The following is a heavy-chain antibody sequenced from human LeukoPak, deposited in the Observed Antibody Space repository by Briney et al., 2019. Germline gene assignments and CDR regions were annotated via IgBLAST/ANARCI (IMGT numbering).Heavy chain of an antibody. CDR2: INTDGSST. V-gene: IGHV3-74*01. J-gene: IGHJ3*01. Sequence: GGSLRLSCAASGFAFSSYDMHWVRQAPGKGLVWVSRINTDGSSTSYVDSVKGRFTISRDNAKNRLYLQMNSLRAEDTAVYYCARDFLHLGGWGQGTMVTVSS. D-gene: IGHD3-16*01. CDR3: ARDFLHLGG. CDR1: GFAFSSYD.